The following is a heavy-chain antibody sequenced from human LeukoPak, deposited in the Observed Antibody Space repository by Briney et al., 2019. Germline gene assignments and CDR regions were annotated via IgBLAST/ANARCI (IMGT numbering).Heavy chain of an antibody. CDR3: AREAGTGTTDFDY. V-gene: IGHV3-30*05. J-gene: IGHJ4*02. Sequence: GSLRLSCAASGFTFSNYGMKWVRQAPGKGLEWVAVISDDGSRKYYTDSVKGRFTISRDNSKNTLYLQMNSLRAEGTAVYYCAREAGTGTTDFDYWGQGTQVTVSS. CDR2: ISDDGSRK. CDR1: GFTFSNYG. D-gene: IGHD1-7*01.